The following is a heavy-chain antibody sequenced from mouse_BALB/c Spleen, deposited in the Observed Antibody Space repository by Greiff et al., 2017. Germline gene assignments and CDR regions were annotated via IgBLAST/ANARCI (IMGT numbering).Heavy chain of an antibody. CDR1: GFSLTSYG. CDR3: ARKIYYDYGNAMDY. J-gene: IGHJ4*01. V-gene: IGHV2-2*02. D-gene: IGHD2-4*01. CDR2: IWSGGST. Sequence: VKLMESGPGLVQPSQSLSITCTVSGFSLTSYGVHWVRQSPGKGLEWLGVIWSGGSTDYNAAFISRLSISKDNSKSQVFFKMNSLQANDTAIYYCARKIYYDYGNAMDYWGQGTSVTVSS.